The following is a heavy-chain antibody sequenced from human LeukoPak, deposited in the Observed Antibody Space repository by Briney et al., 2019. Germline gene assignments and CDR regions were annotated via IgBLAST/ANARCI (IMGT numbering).Heavy chain of an antibody. Sequence: GGSLRLSCAASGFTVSSNYMSWVRQAPGKGLEWVSVIYSGGSTYYADSVKGRFTISGDNSKNTLYLQMNSLRAEDTAVYYCARDRGPIAAAEYYYYYYGMDVWGQGTTVTVSS. CDR1: GFTVSSNY. CDR2: IYSGGST. CDR3: ARDRGPIAAAEYYYYYYGMDV. V-gene: IGHV3-66*01. D-gene: IGHD6-13*01. J-gene: IGHJ6*02.